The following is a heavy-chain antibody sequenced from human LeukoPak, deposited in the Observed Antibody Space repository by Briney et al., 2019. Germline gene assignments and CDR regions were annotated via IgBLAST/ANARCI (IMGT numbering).Heavy chain of an antibody. CDR2: INHTGST. J-gene: IGHJ5*02. V-gene: IGHV4-34*01. CDR3: AKSNAWDWFDP. Sequence: SETLSLTCAVYGGSFSGYYWSWIRQPPGKGLEWIGEINHTGSTNYNPSLKSRVTISVDTSKNQFSLRLSSVTAADTAVYYCAKSNAWDWFDPWGQGTLVTVSS. D-gene: IGHD4-11*01. CDR1: GGSFSGYY.